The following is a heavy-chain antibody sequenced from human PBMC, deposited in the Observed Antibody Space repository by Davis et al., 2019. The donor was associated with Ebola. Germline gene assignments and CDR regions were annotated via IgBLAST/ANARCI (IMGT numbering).Heavy chain of an antibody. CDR2: IWYDGSNK. V-gene: IGHV3-33*01. Sequence: GESLKISCAASGFTFSSYGMHWVRQAPGKGLEWVAVIWYDGSNKYYADSVKGRFTISRDNSKNTLYLQMNSLRAEDTAVYYCARQELQYYYDSSGSYYYGMDVWGQGTTVTVSS. J-gene: IGHJ6*02. CDR1: GFTFSSYG. CDR3: ARQELQYYYDSSGSYYYGMDV. D-gene: IGHD3-22*01.